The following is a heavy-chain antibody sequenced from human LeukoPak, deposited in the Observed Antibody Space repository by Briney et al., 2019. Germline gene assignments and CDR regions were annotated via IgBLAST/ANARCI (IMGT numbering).Heavy chain of an antibody. D-gene: IGHD1-1*01. Sequence: GGSLRLSCAASGFTFSSYWMHWVRQAPGKGLVWVSRSNTDGSTTTHADSVKGRFTISRDNSKNTLYLQMNSLRAEDTAVYYCAKGAGTIDLEYFDYWGQGTLVTVSS. CDR2: SNTDGSTT. CDR3: AKGAGTIDLEYFDY. V-gene: IGHV3-74*01. CDR1: GFTFSSYW. J-gene: IGHJ4*02.